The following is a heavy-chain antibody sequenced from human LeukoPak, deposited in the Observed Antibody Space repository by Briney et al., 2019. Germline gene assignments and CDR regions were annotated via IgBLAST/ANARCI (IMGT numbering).Heavy chain of an antibody. CDR3: ARTYSSSSTVGHLY. CDR2: IIPIFGTA. Sequence: SVKVSCTASGGTFSSYAISWARQAPGQGLEWMGGIIPIFGTANYAQKFQGRVTITAGESTSTAYMELSSLRSEDTAVYYCARTYSSSSTVGHLYWGQGTLVTVSS. CDR1: GGTFSSYA. D-gene: IGHD6-6*01. J-gene: IGHJ4*02. V-gene: IGHV1-69*13.